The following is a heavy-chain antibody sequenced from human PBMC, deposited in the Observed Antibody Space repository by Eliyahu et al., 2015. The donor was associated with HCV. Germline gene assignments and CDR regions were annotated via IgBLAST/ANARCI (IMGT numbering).Heavy chain of an antibody. CDR3: ARPLLGYCSTTSCSEIYFDS. CDR2: IYPDDSDT. J-gene: IGHJ4*02. Sequence: EVQLVQSGAEVKKPGESLKISCKGSGYSFTSYWIGWVRQMPGKGLEWMGIIYPDDSDTRYSPSFQGQVTISVDKSISTAYLQWSSLQASDTAMYYCARPLLGYCSTTSCSEIYFDSWGQGTLVTVSS. D-gene: IGHD2-2*01. V-gene: IGHV5-51*01. CDR1: GYSFTSYW.